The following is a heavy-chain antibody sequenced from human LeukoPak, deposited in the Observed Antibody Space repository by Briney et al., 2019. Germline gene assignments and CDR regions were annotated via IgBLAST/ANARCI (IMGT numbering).Heavy chain of an antibody. CDR3: AKAPSVRGVIDY. V-gene: IGHV3-23*01. D-gene: IGHD3-10*01. CDR2: ISGSGGST. Sequence: PGGSLGLSCAASGFTFSSYAMSWVRQAPGKGLEWVSAISGSGGSTYYADSVKGRFTISRDNSKNTLYLQMNSLRAEDTAVYYCAKAPSVRGVIDYWGQGTLVTVSS. J-gene: IGHJ4*02. CDR1: GFTFSSYA.